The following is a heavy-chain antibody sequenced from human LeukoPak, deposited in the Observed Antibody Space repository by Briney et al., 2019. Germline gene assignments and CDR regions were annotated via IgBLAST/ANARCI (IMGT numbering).Heavy chain of an antibody. J-gene: IGHJ5*02. V-gene: IGHV3-30*04. CDR1: GFTFSSYA. CDR2: ISYDGSNK. D-gene: IGHD2-8*01. CDR3: ARDTVLMVYAIRYNWFDP. Sequence: GGSLRLSCAASGFTFSSYAMSWVRQAPGKGLEWVAVISYDGSNKYYADSVKGRFTISRDNSKNTLYLQMNSLRAEDTAVYYCARDTVLMVYAIRYNWFDPWGQGTLVTVSS.